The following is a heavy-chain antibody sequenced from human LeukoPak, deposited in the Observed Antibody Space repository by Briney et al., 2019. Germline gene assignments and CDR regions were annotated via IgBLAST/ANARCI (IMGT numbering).Heavy chain of an antibody. J-gene: IGHJ4*01. D-gene: IGHD3-22*01. CDR3: ARHRDYYDT. CDR1: GASINNNF. CDR2: IYSSGSA. V-gene: IGHV4-59*08. Sequence: SETLSLTCSVSGASINNNFWTWIRQPPGKGLECIGYIYSSGSANYNPSLKSRVIISGDTSNNQIPLNLTSVTAADTAVYFCARHRDYYDTWGHGTLVTVSS.